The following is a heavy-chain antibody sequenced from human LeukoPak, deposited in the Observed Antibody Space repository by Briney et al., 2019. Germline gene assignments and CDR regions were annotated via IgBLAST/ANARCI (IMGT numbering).Heavy chain of an antibody. CDR3: ARALRLAVNLDY. Sequence: GGSLRLSCSASGFAFSIYSMNWVRQAPGKGLEWVSVVGADGVTIYYADSVEGRFTVSRDSAKNSLFLQMNSLRAEDTAVYYCARALRLAVNLDYWGQGTLVTVSS. V-gene: IGHV3-48*01. CDR2: VGADGVTI. D-gene: IGHD6-19*01. J-gene: IGHJ4*01. CDR1: GFAFSIYS.